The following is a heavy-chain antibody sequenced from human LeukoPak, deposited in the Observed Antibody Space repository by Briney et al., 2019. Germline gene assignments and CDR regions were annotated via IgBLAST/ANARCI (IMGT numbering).Heavy chain of an antibody. J-gene: IGHJ3*02. D-gene: IGHD2-15*01. CDR2: IDHIGTT. Sequence: PSETLSLTCEVFGGSLSGYYWSWIRQSPRQGLEWIGEIDHIGTTNYNPSLKTRVTMSVDTSKRQFSLKLTSGTAADTAVYYCAREDMVVGGASDIWGQGTTVSVST. V-gene: IGHV4-34*01. CDR1: GGSLSGYY. CDR3: AREDMVVGGASDI.